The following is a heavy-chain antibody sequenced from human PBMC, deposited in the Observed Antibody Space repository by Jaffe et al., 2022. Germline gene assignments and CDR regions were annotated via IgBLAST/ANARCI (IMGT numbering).Heavy chain of an antibody. V-gene: IGHV3-30*02. J-gene: IGHJ5*02. CDR1: GFTFSSYG. D-gene: IGHD4-4*01. CDR2: IRYDGSNK. Sequence: QVQLVESGGGVVQPGGSLRLSCAASGFTFSSYGMHWVRQAPGKGLEWVAFIRYDGSNKYYADSVKGRFTISRDNSKNTLYLQMNSLRAEDTAVYYCAKDGAPGHDLTTSGWFDPWGQGTLVTVSS. CDR3: AKDGAPGHDLTTSGWFDP.